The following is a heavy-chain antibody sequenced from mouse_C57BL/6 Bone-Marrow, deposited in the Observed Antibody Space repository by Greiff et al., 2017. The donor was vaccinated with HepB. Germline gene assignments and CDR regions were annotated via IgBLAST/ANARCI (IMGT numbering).Heavy chain of an antibody. CDR1: GYTFTSYW. D-gene: IGHD1-1*01. V-gene: IGHV1-52*01. J-gene: IGHJ1*03. CDR3: VLGYYGRYFDV. CDR2: IDPSDSET. Sequence: QVHVKQSGAELVRPGSSVKLSCKASGYTFTSYWMHWVKQRPIQGLEWIGNIDPSDSETHYNQKFKDKATLTVDKSSSTAYMQLSSLTSEDSAVYYCVLGYYGRYFDVWGTGTTVTVSS.